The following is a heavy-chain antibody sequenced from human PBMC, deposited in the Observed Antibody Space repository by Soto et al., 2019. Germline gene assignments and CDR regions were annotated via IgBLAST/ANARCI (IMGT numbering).Heavy chain of an antibody. J-gene: IGHJ6*03. Sequence: SETLSLTCAVYGGSFSGYYWSWIRQPPGKGLEWIGEINHSGSTNYNPSLKSRVTISVDTSKNQFSLKLSSVTASDTAVYYCARRTPYCSGGSCYDHRGFYYYMDVWGKGTTVTVSS. CDR3: ARRTPYCSGGSCYDHRGFYYYMDV. CDR2: INHSGST. CDR1: GGSFSGYY. V-gene: IGHV4-34*01. D-gene: IGHD2-15*01.